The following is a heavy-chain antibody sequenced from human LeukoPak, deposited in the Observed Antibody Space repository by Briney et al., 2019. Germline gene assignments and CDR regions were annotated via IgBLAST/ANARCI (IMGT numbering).Heavy chain of an antibody. Sequence: GASVKVSCKVSGYTLTELSMHWVRQAPGKGLEWMGGFDPEDGETIYAQKFQGRVTMTEDTSTDTAYMEPSSLRSEDTGVYYCATVVVPASSHKGALAGMDVWGQETTVSVSS. V-gene: IGHV1-24*01. D-gene: IGHD2-2*01. CDR2: FDPEDGET. CDR3: ATVVVPASSHKGALAGMDV. CDR1: GYTLTELS. J-gene: IGHJ6*02.